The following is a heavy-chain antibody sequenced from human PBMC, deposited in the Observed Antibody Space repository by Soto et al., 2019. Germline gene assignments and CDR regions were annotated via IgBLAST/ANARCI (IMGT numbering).Heavy chain of an antibody. D-gene: IGHD3-22*01. Sequence: QVQLVQSGAEVKKPGASVKVSCKASGYTFSRHAVSWVRQAPGQGLEWMGGIIPIFGTANHAQKFQGRVTIIADESTSTAYMELNSLTSEDTAIYYCARGWGDDSSDYYYAYWGQGTLVIVSS. V-gene: IGHV1-69*01. CDR3: ARGWGDDSSDYYYAY. CDR1: GYTFSRHA. CDR2: IIPIFGTA. J-gene: IGHJ4*02.